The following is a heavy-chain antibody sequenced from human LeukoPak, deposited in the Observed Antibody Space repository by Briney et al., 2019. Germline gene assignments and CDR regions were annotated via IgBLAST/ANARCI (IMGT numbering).Heavy chain of an antibody. Sequence: PSETLSLTCAVYGGSFSGYYWSWIRQPPGKGLEWIGEINHSGSTNYNPSLKSRVTISVDTSKNQFSLKLSSATAADTAVYYCARGLLRNDILTGYYRTIKNWFDPWGQGTLVTVSS. CDR1: GGSFSGYY. CDR2: INHSGST. V-gene: IGHV4-34*01. J-gene: IGHJ5*02. CDR3: ARGLLRNDILTGYYRTIKNWFDP. D-gene: IGHD3-9*01.